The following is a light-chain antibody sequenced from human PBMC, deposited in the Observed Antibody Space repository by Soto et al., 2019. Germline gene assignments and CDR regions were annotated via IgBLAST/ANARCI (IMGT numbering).Light chain of an antibody. J-gene: IGLJ2*01. CDR1: NIGSKT. CDR3: QVWHGSDDLVI. V-gene: IGLV3-21*02. Sequence: SYELTQPPSVSVAPGQTARLTCEGNNIGSKTVHWYQQRSGQAPVLVVYDDIDRPSGIPERFSGSNSGNTATLTISWVEAGDEADYYCQVWHGSDDLVIFGGGTKLTVL. CDR2: DDI.